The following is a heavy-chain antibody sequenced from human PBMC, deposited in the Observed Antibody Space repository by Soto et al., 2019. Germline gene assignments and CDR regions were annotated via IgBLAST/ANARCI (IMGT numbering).Heavy chain of an antibody. CDR1: GFTFSSYS. V-gene: IGHV3-21*01. CDR3: ASDRADYYDSSGYYKN. Sequence: EVQLVESGGGLVKPGGSLRLSCAASGFTFSSYSMNWVRQAPGKGLEWVSSISSSSSYICYADSVKGRFTISRDNAKNSLYLQMNSLRAEDTAVYYCASDRADYYDSSGYYKNWGQGTLVTVSS. J-gene: IGHJ4*02. CDR2: ISSSSSYI. D-gene: IGHD3-22*01.